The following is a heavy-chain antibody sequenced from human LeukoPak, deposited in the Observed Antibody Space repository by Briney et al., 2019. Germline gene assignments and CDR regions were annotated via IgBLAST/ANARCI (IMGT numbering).Heavy chain of an antibody. CDR2: ISSGSSFI. Sequence: GGSLRLSCAASGFTFSFYTMTWVRQVPGKGLEWVSSISSGSSFIYYADSVKGRFTISRDNAKNSLYLQMNSLRAKDTALYYCARDYYDSSGSSWFDPWGQGTLVTVSS. V-gene: IGHV3-21*01. D-gene: IGHD3-22*01. J-gene: IGHJ5*02. CDR3: ARDYYDSSGSSWFDP. CDR1: GFTFSFYT.